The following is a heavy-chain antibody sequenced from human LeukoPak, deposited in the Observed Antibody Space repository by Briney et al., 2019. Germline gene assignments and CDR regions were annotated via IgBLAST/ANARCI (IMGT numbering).Heavy chain of an antibody. CDR2: IYYSGST. CDR3: ARAGANLYSSSWYPRPPYWFDP. CDR1: GGSISSYY. V-gene: IGHV4-59*01. D-gene: IGHD6-13*01. Sequence: SETLSLTCTVSGGSISSYYWSWIRQPPGKGLEWIGYIYYSGSTNYDPSLKSRVTISVDTSKNQFSLKLSSVTAADTAVYYCARAGANLYSSSWYPRPPYWFDPWGQGTLVTVSS. J-gene: IGHJ5*02.